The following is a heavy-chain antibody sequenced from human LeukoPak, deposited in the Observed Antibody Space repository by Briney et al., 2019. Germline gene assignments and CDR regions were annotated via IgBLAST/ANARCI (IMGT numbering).Heavy chain of an antibody. CDR1: GYTLTELS. V-gene: IGHV1-18*01. CDR2: ISAYNGNT. J-gene: IGHJ4*02. D-gene: IGHD4-17*01. Sequence: ASVKVSCKVSGYTLTELSMHWVRQAPGQGLEWMGWISAYNGNTNYAQKLQGRVTMTTDTSTSTAYMELRSLRSDDTAVYYCARIEAPDYGDLTGWGQGTLVTVSS. CDR3: ARIEAPDYGDLTG.